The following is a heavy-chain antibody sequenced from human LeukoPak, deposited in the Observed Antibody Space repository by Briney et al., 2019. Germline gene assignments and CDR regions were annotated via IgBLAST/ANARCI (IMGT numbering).Heavy chain of an antibody. V-gene: IGHV3-23*01. D-gene: IGHD3-16*01. J-gene: IGHJ4*02. Sequence: GGSLRLSCAVSGFIFNNYAMSWFRQAPGKGLEGVSTIRDSGAATHYADSVKGRFTISRENSKNTLFLQMDSLRVDDTAVYYRAIDPQHYGGDFDFWGQGALVTVSS. CDR2: IRDSGAAT. CDR1: GFIFNNYA. CDR3: AIDPQHYGGDFDF.